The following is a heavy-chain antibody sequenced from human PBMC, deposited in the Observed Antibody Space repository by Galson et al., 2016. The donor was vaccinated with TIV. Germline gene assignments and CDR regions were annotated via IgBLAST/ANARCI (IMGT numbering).Heavy chain of an antibody. J-gene: IGHJ4*02. D-gene: IGHD5/OR15-5a*01. CDR1: GYTFYSFG. V-gene: IGHV1-18*01. CDR2: ISAYNGDT. Sequence: SVKVSCKASGYTFYSFGVTWVRQAPGQGLEWMGWISAYNGDTKYPQKFQGRVTMTTDTSTTTAYMGLRSLTSDDTAVYYCARDFPRSTFTPHPRGDYWGQGTLVTVSS. CDR3: ARDFPRSTFTPHPRGDY.